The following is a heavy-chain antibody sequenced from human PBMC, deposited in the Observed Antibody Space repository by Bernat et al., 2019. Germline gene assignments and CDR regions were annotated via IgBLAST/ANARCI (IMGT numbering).Heavy chain of an antibody. CDR3: ARVPHPDIISYTSSAKLPAFDI. CDR2: ISAYNGNT. CDR1: GYTFTSYG. Sequence: QVQLVQSGAEVKKPGASVKVSCKASGYTFTSYGISWVRQATGQGLEWMGWISAYNGNTNYAQKLQGRVTMTTDTSTSTGYMELRSMRSDSTAVYYSARVPHPDIISYTSSAKLPAFDIWDQGTLVTVSS. V-gene: IGHV1-18*01. D-gene: IGHD3-22*01. J-gene: IGHJ3*02.